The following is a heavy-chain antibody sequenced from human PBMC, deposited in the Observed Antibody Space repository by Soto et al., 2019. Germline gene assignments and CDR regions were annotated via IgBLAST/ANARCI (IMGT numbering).Heavy chain of an antibody. V-gene: IGHV3-7*01. J-gene: IGHJ4*02. D-gene: IGHD3-3*02. CDR1: GFTFSSYW. Sequence: GGSLRLSCAASGFTFSSYWMSWVRQAPGKGLEWVANIKQDGSEKKYVDSVKGRFTISRDNAKNSLFLQLNSLRVEGTAVYYCTRDRGLPIFFWGQGTLVTVSS. CDR3: TRDRGLPIFF. CDR2: IKQDGSEK.